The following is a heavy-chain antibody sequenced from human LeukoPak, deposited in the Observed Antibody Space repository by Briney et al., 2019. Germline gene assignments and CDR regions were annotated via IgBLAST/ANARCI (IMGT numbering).Heavy chain of an antibody. J-gene: IGHJ6*02. V-gene: IGHV1-8*01. CDR2: MNPNSGNT. CDR1: GYTFTSYD. Sequence: ASVKVSCKASGYTFTSYDINWVRQATGQGLEWMGWMNPNSGNTGYAQKFQGRVTMTRNTSISTAYMELSSLRSEDTAVYYCARRLELPYYYYGMDVWGQGTTVTVPS. CDR3: ARRLELPYYYYGMDV. D-gene: IGHD3-10*01.